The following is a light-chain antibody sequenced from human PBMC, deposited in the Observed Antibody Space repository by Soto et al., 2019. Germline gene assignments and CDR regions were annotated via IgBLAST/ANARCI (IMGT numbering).Light chain of an antibody. Sequence: DIQMTQSPSSLSASVGDSVTITCRASQSISNSLNWYQQKPGIAPKLLIYGTSTLQSGVPLRFSGSESGTDFSLTINSLQTEDFATYFCQQSYSIPLTFGGGTKVEIK. V-gene: IGKV1-39*01. CDR2: GTS. CDR3: QQSYSIPLT. CDR1: QSISNS. J-gene: IGKJ4*01.